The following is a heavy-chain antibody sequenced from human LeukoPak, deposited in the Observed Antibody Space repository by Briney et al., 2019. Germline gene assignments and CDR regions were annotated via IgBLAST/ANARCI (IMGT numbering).Heavy chain of an antibody. Sequence: GGSLRLSCAASGFTFSSYAMHWVRQAPGKGLEWVAVISFDGSDKYYADSVKGRFTISRDNSKNTLYLQMNSLRAEDTAVYYCARGIAAAGAFDYWGQGTLVTVSS. CDR1: GFTFSSYA. D-gene: IGHD6-13*01. CDR2: ISFDGSDK. J-gene: IGHJ4*02. CDR3: ARGIAAAGAFDY. V-gene: IGHV3-30-3*01.